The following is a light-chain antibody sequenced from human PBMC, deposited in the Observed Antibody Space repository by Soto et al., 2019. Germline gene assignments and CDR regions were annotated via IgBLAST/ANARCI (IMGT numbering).Light chain of an antibody. Sequence: EIVMPQSPATLSVSPGERSTLSCRASQIVASNLAWYQQKPGQAHRLLIYGASTRATNVSARFSGSGSGTEFTLTISSLQSEDFAVYYCQKYNNWPPTFGQGTKVDIK. CDR1: QIVASN. V-gene: IGKV3-15*01. J-gene: IGKJ1*01. CDR2: GAS. CDR3: QKYNNWPPT.